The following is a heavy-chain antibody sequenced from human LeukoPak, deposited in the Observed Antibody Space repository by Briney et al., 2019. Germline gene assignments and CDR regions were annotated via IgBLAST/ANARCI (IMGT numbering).Heavy chain of an antibody. V-gene: IGHV3-53*01. CDR3: ARTSGYPYNFDN. J-gene: IGHJ4*02. CDR1: GFTVSRNY. Sequence: PGGSLRLSCAASGFTVSRNYMTWVRQAPGKGLEWVSVIYSGGATYYADSVKGRFTNSRDNSKNTLYLQMNSLRAEDTAVYYCARTSGYPYNFDNWGQGTLVTVSS. D-gene: IGHD3-22*01. CDR2: IYSGGAT.